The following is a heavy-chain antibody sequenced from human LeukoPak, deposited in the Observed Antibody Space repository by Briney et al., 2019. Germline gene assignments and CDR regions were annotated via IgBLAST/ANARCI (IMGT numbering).Heavy chain of an antibody. CDR2: INPNSGGT. D-gene: IGHD2-2*01. Sequence: GASVKVSCKASGYTFTGYYMHWVRQAPGQGLEWMGWINPNSGGTNYAQKFQGRVTMTRDTSISTAYMELSRLRSDDTAVYYCARIDIVVVPAAIDTRHFGYWGQGTLVTVSS. J-gene: IGHJ4*02. CDR3: ARIDIVVVPAAIDTRHFGY. V-gene: IGHV1-2*02. CDR1: GYTFTGYY.